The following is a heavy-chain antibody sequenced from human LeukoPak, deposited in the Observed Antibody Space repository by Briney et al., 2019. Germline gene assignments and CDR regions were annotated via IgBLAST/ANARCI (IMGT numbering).Heavy chain of an antibody. CDR3: ARYTSSGWAPYYFDY. Sequence: SETLSLTRTVSGGSISSYYWSWIRQPPGKGLEWIGYIYYSGSTNYNPSLKSRVTISVGTSKNQFSLKLSSVTAADTAVYYCARYTSSGWAPYYFDYWGQGTLVTVSS. D-gene: IGHD6-19*01. CDR2: IYYSGST. CDR1: GGSISSYY. J-gene: IGHJ4*02. V-gene: IGHV4-59*08.